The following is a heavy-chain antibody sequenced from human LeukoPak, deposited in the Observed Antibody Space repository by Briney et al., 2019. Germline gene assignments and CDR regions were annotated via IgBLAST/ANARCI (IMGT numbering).Heavy chain of an antibody. Sequence: PGGSLRLSCAASGFTFSSYAMSWVRQAPGKGLEWVSGISGSGGSTYYADSVKGRFTISRDNSKNTLYLQMNSLRAEDTAVYYCAKEVGYDSSGYDDYWGQGTLVTVSS. CDR3: AKEVGYDSSGYDDY. CDR1: GFTFSSYA. CDR2: ISGSGGST. V-gene: IGHV3-23*01. D-gene: IGHD3-22*01. J-gene: IGHJ4*02.